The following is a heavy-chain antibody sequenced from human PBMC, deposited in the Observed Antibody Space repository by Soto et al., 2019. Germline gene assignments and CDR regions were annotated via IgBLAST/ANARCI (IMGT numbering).Heavy chain of an antibody. J-gene: IGHJ3*02. CDR2: IGTADDT. CDR3: ARSLGIATAGAAFDI. CDR1: GFTFSGYD. D-gene: IGHD6-13*01. Sequence: GWSLRLSCAASGFTFSGYDMHWVRQATGKGLEWVSAIGTADDTYFPGSVKGRFTISRENAKNSLYLQMNSLRAGDTAVYYCARSLGIATAGAAFDIWGRGTMVTVSS. V-gene: IGHV3-13*01.